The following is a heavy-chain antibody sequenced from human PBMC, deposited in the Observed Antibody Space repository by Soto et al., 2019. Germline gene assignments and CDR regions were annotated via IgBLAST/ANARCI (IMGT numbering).Heavy chain of an antibody. J-gene: IGHJ4*02. CDR3: ARPVTTYYYDSSGYGLDY. CDR2: ISAYNGNT. Sequence: QVQLVQSGAEVKKPGASVKVSCKASGYTFTSYGISWVRQAPGQGLEWMGWISAYNGNTNYAQKLQGRVTMTTDTXTXTXXMELRRLRSDDTAVYYCARPVTTYYYDSSGYGLDYWGQGTLVTVSS. V-gene: IGHV1-18*01. D-gene: IGHD3-22*01. CDR1: GYTFTSYG.